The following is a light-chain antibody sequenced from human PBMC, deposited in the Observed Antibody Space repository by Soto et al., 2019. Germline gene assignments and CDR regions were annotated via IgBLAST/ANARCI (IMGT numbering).Light chain of an antibody. Sequence: IRRSHSASTLASEVGDGGTESCRRSQSISSWLAWYQQKPGKAPQLLIYDAFTLESGVRSRFSGCGPGTHATLPIRSLEPDDCATYYCKRYDSYNNGLFGQGNKVDI. CDR1: QSISSW. CDR3: KRYDSYNNGL. CDR2: DAF. J-gene: IGKJ1*01. V-gene: IGKV1-5*01.